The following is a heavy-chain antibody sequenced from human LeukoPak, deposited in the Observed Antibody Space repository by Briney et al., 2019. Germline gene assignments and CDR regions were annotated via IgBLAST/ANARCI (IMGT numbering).Heavy chain of an antibody. CDR3: ARVHYDSSGYVDY. J-gene: IGHJ4*02. D-gene: IGHD3-22*01. Sequence: ASVMVSCKASGYPFTAYYMHWVRQAPGQGLEWMGWINPDSGGTNYAQKFQGRVTMTRDTSISTASMELTRLRSDDTAVYYCARVHYDSSGYVDYWGQGTLVTVSS. CDR1: GYPFTAYY. V-gene: IGHV1-2*02. CDR2: INPDSGGT.